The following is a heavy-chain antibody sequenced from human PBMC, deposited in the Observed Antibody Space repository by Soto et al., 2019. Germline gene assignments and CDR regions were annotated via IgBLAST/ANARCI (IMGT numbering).Heavy chain of an antibody. J-gene: IGHJ4*02. CDR2: SRNKANSYTT. V-gene: IGHV3-72*01. D-gene: IGHD1-26*01. Sequence: PGGSLRLSCVVSGFTFSDHYMDWVRQAPGKGLEWVGRSRNKANSYTTEYAASVKGRFTISRDDSKNSLYLQMNSLKIEDTAVYYCTRAPSGGYHFDYCGQGTLVTVSS. CDR3: TRAPSGGYHFDY. CDR1: GFTFSDHY.